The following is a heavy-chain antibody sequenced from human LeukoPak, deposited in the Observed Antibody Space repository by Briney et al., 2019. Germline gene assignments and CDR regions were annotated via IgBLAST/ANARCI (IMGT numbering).Heavy chain of an antibody. D-gene: IGHD6-13*01. V-gene: IGHV4-4*07. CDR3: AKLAAAGLYNWFDP. J-gene: IGHJ5*02. Sequence: SETLSLTCTVSGGSISYYYWNWIRQPAGKGLEWIGRIYTSGSTNYNPSLKNRVTMSVDTSKNQFSLKLSSVTAADTAVYYCAKLAAAGLYNWFDPWGQGILVTVSS. CDR1: GGSISYYY. CDR2: IYTSGST.